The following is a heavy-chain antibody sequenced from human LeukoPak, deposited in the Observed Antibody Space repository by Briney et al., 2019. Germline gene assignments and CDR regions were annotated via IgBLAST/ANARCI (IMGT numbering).Heavy chain of an antibody. D-gene: IGHD2-15*01. CDR1: GDSMSHHY. J-gene: IGHJ4*02. CDR2: ISDRGST. V-gene: IGHV4-59*11. CDR3: ARDVCSGGTCYLDY. Sequence: SDTLTLMCSVSGDSMSHHYWTWTRQPPRKALESIGYISDRGSTYYSPSSRYCEGTSADTSKNQISPKLTSVTAADTAVYYCARDVCSGGTCYLDYWGRGTLVTVSS.